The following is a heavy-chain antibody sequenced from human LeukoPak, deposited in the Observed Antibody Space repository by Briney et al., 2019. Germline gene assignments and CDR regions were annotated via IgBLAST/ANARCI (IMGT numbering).Heavy chain of an antibody. CDR3: AKVGRTTYYDSSGYYDY. Sequence: GGSLRLSCAASGFTFSSYSMSWVRQAPGKGLEWVANIKQDGSEKYYVDSVKGRFTISRDNTKNSLYLQMNSLRAEDTAVYYCAKVGRTTYYDSSGYYDYWGQGTLVTVSS. D-gene: IGHD3-22*01. CDR1: GFTFSSYS. J-gene: IGHJ4*02. CDR2: IKQDGSEK. V-gene: IGHV3-7*01.